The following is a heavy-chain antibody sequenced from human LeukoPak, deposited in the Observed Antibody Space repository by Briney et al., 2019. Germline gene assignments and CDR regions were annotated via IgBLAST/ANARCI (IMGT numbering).Heavy chain of an antibody. V-gene: IGHV1-2*02. J-gene: IGHJ4*02. CDR3: ARGTSGSYYQSLDY. D-gene: IGHD1-26*01. CDR1: GYTFTGYY. CDR2: INPNSGGT. Sequence: GASVKVSCKASGYTFTGYYMYWVRQAPGQGLEWMGWINPNSGGTNYAQKFQGRVTMTRDTSISTAYMELSRLRSDDTAVYYCARGTSGSYYQSLDYWGQGTLVTVSS.